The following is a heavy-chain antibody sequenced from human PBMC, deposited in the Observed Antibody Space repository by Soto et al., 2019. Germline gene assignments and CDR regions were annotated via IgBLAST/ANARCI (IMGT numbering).Heavy chain of an antibody. CDR2: IKQDGSEI. D-gene: IGHD2-2*01. CDR3: AKSLSAIPGDS. V-gene: IGHV3-7*05. J-gene: IGHJ4*02. CDR1: GFTFSSYW. Sequence: EVQLVESGGGLVQSXGSLRLSCAASGFTFSSYWMSWVRQGPGKGPEWVANIKQDGSEIYYVDSVKGRFTISRDNAKSSLYLQMTSLRAEDTAVYHCAKSLSAIPGDSWGQGTLVTVSS.